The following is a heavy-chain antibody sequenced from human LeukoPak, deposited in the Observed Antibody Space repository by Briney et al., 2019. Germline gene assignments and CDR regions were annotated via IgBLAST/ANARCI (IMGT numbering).Heavy chain of an antibody. CDR3: ARGNRFLEWLLFDY. CDR2: ISYDGSNK. Sequence: PGGSLRLSCAASGFTFSSYGMHWVRQAPGKGLEWVAVISYDGSNKYYADSVKGRFTISRDNSKNTLYLQMNSLRAEDTAVYYCARGNRFLEWLLFDYWGQGTLVTVSS. J-gene: IGHJ4*02. D-gene: IGHD3-3*01. V-gene: IGHV3-30*03. CDR1: GFTFSSYG.